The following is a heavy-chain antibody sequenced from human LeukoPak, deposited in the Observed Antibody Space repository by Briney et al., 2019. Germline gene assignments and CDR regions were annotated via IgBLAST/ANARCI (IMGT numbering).Heavy chain of an antibody. CDR2: IYYSGST. J-gene: IGHJ4*02. CDR3: ASPYYYDSSGYYEPGPFDY. V-gene: IGHV4-59*01. D-gene: IGHD3-22*01. Sequence: SETLSLTCTVSGGSISSYYWSWIRQPPGKGLEWIGYIYYSGSTNYNPSLKSRVTISVDTSKNQFSLKLSSVTAADTAVYYCASPYYYDSSGYYEPGPFDYWGQGTLVTVSS. CDR1: GGSISSYY.